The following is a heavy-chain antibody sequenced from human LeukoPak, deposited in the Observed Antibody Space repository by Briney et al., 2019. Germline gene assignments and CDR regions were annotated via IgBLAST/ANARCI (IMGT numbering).Heavy chain of an antibody. CDR3: TKGSNTWPSLFDY. CDR2: INWNGGSP. D-gene: IGHD2-2*02. CDR1: GFTFDDYG. V-gene: IGHV3-20*04. J-gene: IGHJ4*02. Sequence: RPGGSLRLSCAVSGFTFDDYGMSWIRQVPGKGLEWISGINWNGGSPSYADSVKGRFAISRDNNKNSLYLQMTSLRTEDTALYYCTKGSNTWPSLFDYWGQGTLVTVSS.